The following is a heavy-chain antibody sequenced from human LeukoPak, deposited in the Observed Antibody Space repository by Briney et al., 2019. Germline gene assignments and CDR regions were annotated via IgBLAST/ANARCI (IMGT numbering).Heavy chain of an antibody. CDR3: ARAWAYSSSWYPALDY. J-gene: IGHJ4*02. D-gene: IGHD6-13*01. CDR2: INPSGGST. CDR1: GYTFGTHW. V-gene: IGHV1-46*01. Sequence: GASVKVSCKASGYTFGTHWMHWVRQAPGQGLEWMGIINPSGGSTSYAQKFQGRVTMTRDTSTSTVYMELSSLRSEDTAVYYCARAWAYSSSWYPALDYWGQGTLVTVSS.